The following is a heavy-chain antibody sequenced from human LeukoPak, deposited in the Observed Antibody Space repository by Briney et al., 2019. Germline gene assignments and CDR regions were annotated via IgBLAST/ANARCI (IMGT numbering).Heavy chain of an antibody. D-gene: IGHD1-26*01. Sequence: SEALSLTCTVSGGSIFTSSYYWGWIRQPPGKGLEWIGTIYYSGSSYYNPSLKSRVTISVDTSKNQFSLKLSSVTAADTAVYYCARSSGSCRPWGQGTLVTVSS. CDR3: ARSSGSCRP. V-gene: IGHV4-39*07. J-gene: IGHJ5*02. CDR1: GGSIFTSSYY. CDR2: IYYSGSS.